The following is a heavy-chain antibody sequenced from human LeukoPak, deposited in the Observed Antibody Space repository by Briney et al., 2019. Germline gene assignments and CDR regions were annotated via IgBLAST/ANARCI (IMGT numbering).Heavy chain of an antibody. CDR3: ARDLSSTANWEFDY. CDR2: INLDSGAT. D-gene: IGHD7-27*01. J-gene: IGHJ4*02. V-gene: IGHV1-2*02. Sequence: ASVKVSCKAFGYTFTAYYMHWVRQAPGQGFEWMGWINLDSGATDYAQKFQGRVTMTRNTSISTAYMELSRLRSDDTAVYYCARDLSSTANWEFDYWGQGTLVTVSS. CDR1: GYTFTAYY.